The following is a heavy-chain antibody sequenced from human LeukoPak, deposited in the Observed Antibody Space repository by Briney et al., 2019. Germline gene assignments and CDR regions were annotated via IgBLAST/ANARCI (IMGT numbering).Heavy chain of an antibody. V-gene: IGHV4-59*01. J-gene: IGHJ4*02. CDR1: GGSISSYY. Sequence: SETLSLTCTVSGGSISSYYWSWIRQPPGKGLEWIGYIYYSGSTNYNPSLKSRVTISVDTSKNQFSLKLSSVTAADTAVYYCARHSQDIAVAGTGDYWGQGTLVTVSS. CDR2: IYYSGST. CDR3: ARHSQDIAVAGTGDY. D-gene: IGHD6-19*01.